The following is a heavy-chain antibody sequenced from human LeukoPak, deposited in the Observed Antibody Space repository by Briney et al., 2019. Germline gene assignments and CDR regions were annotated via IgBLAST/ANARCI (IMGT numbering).Heavy chain of an antibody. CDR3: ARGFFGSGYYYDSWQVDY. V-gene: IGHV3-33*01. J-gene: IGHJ4*02. CDR1: GFTFSSYS. D-gene: IGHD3-22*01. CDR2: IWYDGSNK. Sequence: GRSLRLSCAASGFTFSSYSMHWVRQAPGKGLEWVAVIWYDGSNKYYADSVKGRFTISRDNSKNTLYLQMNSLRAEDTAVYYCARGFFGSGYYYDSWQVDYWGQGTLVTVSS.